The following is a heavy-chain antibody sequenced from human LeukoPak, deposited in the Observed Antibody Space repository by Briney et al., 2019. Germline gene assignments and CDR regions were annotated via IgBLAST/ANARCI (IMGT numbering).Heavy chain of an antibody. V-gene: IGHV4-31*03. CDR1: GGSISSGGYY. J-gene: IGHJ4*02. CDR2: IYYSGST. D-gene: IGHD6-6*01. CDR3: ARSIAARARGTDY. Sequence: SETLSLTSTVSGGSISSGGYYWSWIRQHPGKGLEWIGYIYYSGSTYYNPSLKSRVTISVDTSKNQFSLKLSSVTAADTAVYYCARSIAARARGTDYWGQGTLVTVSS.